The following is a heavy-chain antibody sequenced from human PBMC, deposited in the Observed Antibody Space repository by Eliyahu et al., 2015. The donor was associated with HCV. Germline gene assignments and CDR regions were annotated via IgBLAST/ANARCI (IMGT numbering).Heavy chain of an antibody. J-gene: IGHJ3*02. Sequence: QVQLVQSGTEVKKPGASVKVSCKVSGYTLTEXSMHWVRQSPGXGLXWMGSFDPEDGEXVYAQKFQGRVTMPEDTSTDTTYMELSSLRSEDTAVYYCVTQHLGGTHGNAFDIWGQGTMVTVSS. V-gene: IGHV1-24*01. D-gene: IGHD1-26*01. CDR1: GYTLTEXS. CDR2: FDPEDGEX. CDR3: VTQHLGGTHGNAFDI.